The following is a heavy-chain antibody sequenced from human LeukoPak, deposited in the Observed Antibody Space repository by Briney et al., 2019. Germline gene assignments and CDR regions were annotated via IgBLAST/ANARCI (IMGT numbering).Heavy chain of an antibody. J-gene: IGHJ6*02. Sequence: GGSLRLSCAASGFTFSSYAMSWVRHAPGKGLEWVSAISGSGGSTYYADSVKGRFTISRDNSKNTLYLQMNSLRAEDTAVYYCAKAPGCSSTSCYFDYYYGMDVWGQGTTVTVSS. D-gene: IGHD2-2*01. CDR3: AKAPGCSSTSCYFDYYYGMDV. CDR1: GFTFSSYA. CDR2: ISGSGGST. V-gene: IGHV3-23*01.